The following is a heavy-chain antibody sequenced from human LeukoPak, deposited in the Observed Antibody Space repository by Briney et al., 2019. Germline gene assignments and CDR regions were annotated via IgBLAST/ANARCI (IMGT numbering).Heavy chain of an antibody. Sequence: PGGSLRLSCSASGFTFSSYAMSWVRQAPGKGLEWVSAIRASGGTAYYADSVKGRFTISRDNSKNTLYLQMNSLRAEDTAMYYCASCVSQWPSWFDPWGQGTLVTVSS. V-gene: IGHV3-23*01. CDR1: GFTFSSYA. CDR3: ASCVSQWPSWFDP. D-gene: IGHD6-19*01. CDR2: IRASGGTA. J-gene: IGHJ5*02.